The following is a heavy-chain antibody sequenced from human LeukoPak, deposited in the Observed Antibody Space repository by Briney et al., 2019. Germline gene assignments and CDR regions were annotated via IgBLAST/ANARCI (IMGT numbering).Heavy chain of an antibody. CDR3: SKGRTNDYGEPYTFDI. CDR2: IWNDGRNE. J-gene: IGHJ3*02. Sequence: GRSLRLSCAASGFTFQNYGMHWVRQVPGKGLEWVAVIWNDGRNEHYADSVKGRLTISRDNSKNTLYLQMNSLRAEDTAVYYCSKGRTNDYGEPYTFDIWGQGTMVIVSS. D-gene: IGHD4/OR15-4a*01. CDR1: GFTFQNYG. V-gene: IGHV3-33*03.